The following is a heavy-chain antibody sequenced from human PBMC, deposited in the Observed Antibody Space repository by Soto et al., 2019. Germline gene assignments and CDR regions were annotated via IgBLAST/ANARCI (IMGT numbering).Heavy chain of an antibody. Sequence: QVQLVQSGAEVRKPGSSVQVSCKASGGTFYTYTFSWVRQAPGQGLEWMGSITPIYPTTNYAEKFQGRLTVNPDRFTSKALMELSSLTSDDTAVYYCARIPRYSFPTSDDLDSWGQGTLVTVSS. CDR1: GGTFYTYT. J-gene: IGHJ4*02. V-gene: IGHV1-69*15. D-gene: IGHD5-18*01. CDR3: ARIPRYSFPTSDDLDS. CDR2: ITPIYPTT.